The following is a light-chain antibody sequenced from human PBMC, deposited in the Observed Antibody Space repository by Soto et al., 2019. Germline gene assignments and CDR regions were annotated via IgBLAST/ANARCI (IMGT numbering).Light chain of an antibody. CDR3: QHYSQWLS. CDR2: GAS. CDR1: QSVSSY. J-gene: IGKJ4*01. V-gene: IGKV3-15*01. Sequence: EILFSQSPAPPFLSPGERATPSLRASQSVSSYLAWYQQKPGQAPRLLIYGASTRATGIPARFSGSGSGTEFTLTISSLQSEDYGVYYCQHYSQWLSFGGGTKVDIK.